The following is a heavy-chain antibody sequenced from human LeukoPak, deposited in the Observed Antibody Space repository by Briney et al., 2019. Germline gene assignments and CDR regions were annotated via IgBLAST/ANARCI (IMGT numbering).Heavy chain of an antibody. CDR2: MNPNSGNT. V-gene: IGHV1-8*01. CDR3: ARVLSKKVHDSSSYYPFDY. D-gene: IGHD3-22*01. Sequence: ASVKVSCKASGDTFTSYDINWVRQASGQGLEWMGWMNPNSGNTGYAQKFQGRVTMTRNTSISTAYMELSSLRSEDTAVYYCARVLSKKVHDSSSYYPFDYWGQGTLVTVSS. J-gene: IGHJ4*02. CDR1: GDTFTSYD.